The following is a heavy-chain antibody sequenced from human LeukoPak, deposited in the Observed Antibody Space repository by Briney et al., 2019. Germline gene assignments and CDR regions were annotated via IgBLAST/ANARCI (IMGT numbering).Heavy chain of an antibody. D-gene: IGHD6-13*01. J-gene: IGHJ4*02. CDR1: GGTFSSYA. CDR2: IIPILGIA. Sequence: GASVKVSCKASGGTFSSYAISWVRQAPGQGLEWMGRIIPILGIANYAQKFQGRVTITADKSTSTAYMELSSLRSEDTAVYYCAGGSAAGTGQDDYWGQGTLVTVSS. CDR3: AGGSAAGTGQDDY. V-gene: IGHV1-69*04.